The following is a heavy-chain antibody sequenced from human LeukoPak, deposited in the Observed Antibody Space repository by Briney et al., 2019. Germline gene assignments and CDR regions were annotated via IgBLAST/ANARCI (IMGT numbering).Heavy chain of an antibody. D-gene: IGHD3-10*01. J-gene: IGHJ6*03. V-gene: IGHV4-39*07. CDR1: GGSIISSTYY. CDR3: ARVLWFGELRYYMDV. Sequence: PSETLSLTCTVSGGSIISSTYYWGWIRQSPGKGLEWIGSFDYRGNTYYNPSLQSRVTISVDTSKNQFSLKLSSVTAADTAVYYCARVLWFGELRYYMDVWGKGTTVTISS. CDR2: FDYRGNT.